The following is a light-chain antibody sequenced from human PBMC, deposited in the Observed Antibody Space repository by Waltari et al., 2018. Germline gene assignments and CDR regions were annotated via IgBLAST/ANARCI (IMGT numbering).Light chain of an antibody. CDR1: KLGDKF. Sequence: SYDLTQPPSVSVSPGQTATFTCSGDKLGDKFASWYQQRPGQSPLLVIDQDTKRPSGFSDRFSGSNSGNTATLTISGTQPLDEADYYCQAWDSITVVFGGGTKLTVL. J-gene: IGLJ2*01. V-gene: IGLV3-1*01. CDR2: QDT. CDR3: QAWDSITVV.